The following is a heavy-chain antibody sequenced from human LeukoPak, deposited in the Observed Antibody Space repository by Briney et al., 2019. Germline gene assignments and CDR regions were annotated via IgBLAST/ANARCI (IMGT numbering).Heavy chain of an antibody. Sequence: GESLEISCQGFGYSFTSYWIGWVRQLPGKGLEWMGIIYPGDSDTRYSPSFQGQVTISADKSISTAYLQWSSLKASDTAMYYCARSNSGYYYDSSGYYLVYWGQGTLVTVSS. CDR1: GYSFTSYW. J-gene: IGHJ4*02. CDR2: IYPGDSDT. D-gene: IGHD3-22*01. CDR3: ARSNSGYYYDSSGYYLVY. V-gene: IGHV5-51*01.